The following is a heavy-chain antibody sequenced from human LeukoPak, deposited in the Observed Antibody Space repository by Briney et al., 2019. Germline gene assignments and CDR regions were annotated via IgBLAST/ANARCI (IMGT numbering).Heavy chain of an antibody. J-gene: IGHJ4*02. V-gene: IGHV3-23*01. D-gene: IGHD6-19*01. CDR2: ITGGGGST. CDR1: GFTFSSYA. CDR3: AKGSSSGWPYYFDY. Sequence: VGSLRLSCAASGFTFSSYAMSWVRQAPEKGLEWVSAITGGGGSTYYSDSVKGRVTISRDNSKNTLYLQMNSLRADDTAVYYCAKGSSSGWPYYFDYWGQGTLVTVSS.